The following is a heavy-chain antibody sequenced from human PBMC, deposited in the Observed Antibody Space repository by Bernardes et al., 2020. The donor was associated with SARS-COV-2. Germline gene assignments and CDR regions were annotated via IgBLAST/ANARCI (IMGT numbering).Heavy chain of an antibody. CDR2: IYWDDDK. J-gene: IGHJ5*02. CDR3: AHRITIFGVALLDP. V-gene: IGHV2-5*02. D-gene: IGHD3-3*01. Sequence: SGPTLVKPTQTLTLTCTFSVFSLSPSGVGVGWIRQPPGKALEWLALIYWDDDKRYSPSLKSRLTITKDTSKNQVVLTMTNMDPVDTATYYCAHRITIFGVALLDPWGQGTLVTVSS. CDR1: VFSLSPSGVG.